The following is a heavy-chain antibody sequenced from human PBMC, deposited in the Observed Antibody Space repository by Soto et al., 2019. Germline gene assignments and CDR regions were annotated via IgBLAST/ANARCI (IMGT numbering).Heavy chain of an antibody. CDR2: ISSSSSYT. CDR3: ARGAPPLWFGE. J-gene: IGHJ6*02. Sequence: QVQLVESGGGLVKPGGSLRLSCAASGFTFSDYYMSWIRQAPGKGLEWVSYISSSSSYTNYADSVKCRFNISRDNAKNSLYLQLNSLRAEDTAVYYCARGAPPLWFGEGGQGTTVTVSS. V-gene: IGHV3-11*05. CDR1: GFTFSDYY. D-gene: IGHD3-10*01.